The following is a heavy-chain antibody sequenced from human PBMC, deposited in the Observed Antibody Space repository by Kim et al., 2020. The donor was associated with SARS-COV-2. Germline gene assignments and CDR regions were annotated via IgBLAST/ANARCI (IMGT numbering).Heavy chain of an antibody. J-gene: IGHJ6*02. CDR2: ISYDGSNK. CDR1: GFTFSSYA. V-gene: IGHV3-30-3*01. D-gene: IGHD2-2*01. Sequence: GGSLRLSCAASGFTFSSYAMHWVRQAPGKGLEWVAVISYDGSNKYYSDSVKGRFTISRDNSKNTLYLQMNSLRAEDTAVYYCARGAPQVGVPAGKSPSPVLAYGMDVWGQGTTVTVSS. CDR3: ARGAPQVGVPAGKSPSPVLAYGMDV.